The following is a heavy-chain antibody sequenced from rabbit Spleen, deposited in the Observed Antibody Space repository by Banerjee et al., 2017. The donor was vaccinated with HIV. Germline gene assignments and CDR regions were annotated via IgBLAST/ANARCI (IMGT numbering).Heavy chain of an antibody. CDR1: GFSFSSSYY. J-gene: IGHJ4*01. V-gene: IGHV1S45*01. CDR3: ARGSAAMTMLITGYYLGL. CDR2: IDAGSSGST. Sequence: QQQLEESGGGLVKPEGSLTLTCTASGFSFSSSYYMCWVRQAPGKGLEWIACIDAGSSGSTYSATWAKGRFTISKTSSTTVTLQMTSLTAADTATYFCARGSAAMTMLITGYYLGLWGPGTLVTVS. D-gene: IGHD2-1*01.